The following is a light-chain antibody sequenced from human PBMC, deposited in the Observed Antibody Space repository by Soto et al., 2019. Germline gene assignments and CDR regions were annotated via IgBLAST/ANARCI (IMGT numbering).Light chain of an antibody. CDR2: AAS. CDR3: QHRREWPPGAT. CDR1: QSISSY. J-gene: IGKJ4*01. V-gene: IGKV1-39*01. Sequence: DIQMTQSPSSLSAYVGDRVTITCRASQSISSYLNWYQQKPGKAPKLLIYAASSLQSGVPSRFSGSGSGTDFTLTINSLEPEDLGVYYCQHRREWPPGATFGGGTKV.